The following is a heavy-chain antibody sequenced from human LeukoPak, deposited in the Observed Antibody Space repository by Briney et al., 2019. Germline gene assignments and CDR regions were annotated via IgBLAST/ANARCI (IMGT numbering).Heavy chain of an antibody. CDR3: ARDPGRQYSSIADV. CDR2: IKEDGSKQ. Sequence: GGSLRLSCAASGFTFSSYAMHWVRRAPGRGLEWLANIKEDGSKQYYVDSVKGRFTISRDNAKNSLYLQMDSLRAEDTAVYYCARDPGRQYSSIADVWGQGTTVTVSS. CDR1: GFTFSSYA. J-gene: IGHJ6*02. D-gene: IGHD6-19*01. V-gene: IGHV3-7*03.